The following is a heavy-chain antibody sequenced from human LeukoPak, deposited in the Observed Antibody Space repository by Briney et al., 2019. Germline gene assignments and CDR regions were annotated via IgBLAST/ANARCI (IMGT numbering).Heavy chain of an antibody. CDR1: GFTVSSNY. J-gene: IGHJ4*02. V-gene: IGHV3-66*03. Sequence: AGSLRLSCAASGFTVSSNYKNWGRKPPAQGMDRDSVSYSCGSTYYADTAKGRFTISIDNSKSTLYLEMNSLRAEDSAVYYCARGKICLEWFRAYYFDYWGQGTLVTVSS. CDR2: SYSCGST. D-gene: IGHD3-3*01. CDR3: ARGKICLEWFRAYYFDY.